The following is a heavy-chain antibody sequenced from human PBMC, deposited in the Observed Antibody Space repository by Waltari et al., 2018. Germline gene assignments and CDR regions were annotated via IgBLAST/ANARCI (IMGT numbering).Heavy chain of an antibody. V-gene: IGHV3-30-3*01. Sequence: QVQLVESGGGVVQPGRSLSLSCAASGFTFSSYALHWVRQAPGKGLEWVAVISYDGSNKYYADSVKGRFTISRDNSKNTLYLQMNSLRAEDTAVYYCARDFLVTSTTSVYWGQGTLVTVSS. CDR1: GFTFSSYA. D-gene: IGHD2-2*01. J-gene: IGHJ4*02. CDR3: ARDFLVTSTTSVY. CDR2: ISYDGSNK.